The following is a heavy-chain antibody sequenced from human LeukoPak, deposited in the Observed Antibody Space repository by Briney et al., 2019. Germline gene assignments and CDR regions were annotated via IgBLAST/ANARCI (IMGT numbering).Heavy chain of an antibody. CDR1: GFTFSSYA. Sequence: PGRSLRLSCAASGFTFSSYAMHWVRQAPGKGLEWGAVMSYDGSNKYYADSVKGRFTISRDNSKNTLYLQMNSLGAEDTAVYYCADGIWSGGSCYSSDYWGQGTLVTVSS. J-gene: IGHJ4*02. CDR2: MSYDGSNK. CDR3: ADGIWSGGSCYSSDY. V-gene: IGHV3-30*04. D-gene: IGHD2-15*01.